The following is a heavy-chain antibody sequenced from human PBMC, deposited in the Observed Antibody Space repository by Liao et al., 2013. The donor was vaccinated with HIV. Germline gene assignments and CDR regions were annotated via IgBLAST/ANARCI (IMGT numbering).Heavy chain of an antibody. J-gene: IGHJ3*01. V-gene: IGHV4-34*01. D-gene: IGHD5-24*01. Sequence: QVQLQQWGAGLLKPSETLSLTCAVYGGSFNGYYWTWIRQPPGKGLEWIGQIYHSGSTNYNPSLKSRLTISVDTSKNQFSLKLSSVTAADTAVYYCARGLDGYNPGAFNLWGHGTMVTVSS. CDR1: GGSFNGYY. CDR2: IYHSGST. CDR3: ARGLDGYNPGAFNL.